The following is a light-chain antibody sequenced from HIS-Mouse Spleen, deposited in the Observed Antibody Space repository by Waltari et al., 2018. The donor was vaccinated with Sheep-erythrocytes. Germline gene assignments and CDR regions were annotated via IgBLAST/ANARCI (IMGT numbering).Light chain of an antibody. CDR3: CSYAGSSTPWV. J-gene: IGLJ3*02. V-gene: IGLV2-23*02. CDR1: SSDVWSYNL. CDR2: EVS. Sequence: QSALTQPASVSGSPGQSITISCTGTSSDVWSYNLVSWYQQHPGKAPKLMIYEVSKPPSGVSKRFSGSKSGNPASLRISGLQAEDEADYYCCSYAGSSTPWVFGGGTKLTVL.